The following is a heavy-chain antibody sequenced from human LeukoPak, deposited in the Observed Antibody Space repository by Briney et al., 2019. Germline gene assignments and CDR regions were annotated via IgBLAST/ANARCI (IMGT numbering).Heavy chain of an antibody. CDR1: GYTFTNYY. D-gene: IGHD6-6*01. CDR2: VNPSGGST. Sequence: ASVKVSCKASGYTFTNYYMHWVRQAPGQGLEWMGIVNPSGGSTSYAQKFQGRVTMTRDMSTSTVYMELSSLRSEDTAVYYCARDLQQLVGRPGENWFDPWGQGTLVTVSS. J-gene: IGHJ5*02. CDR3: ARDLQQLVGRPGENWFDP. V-gene: IGHV1-46*01.